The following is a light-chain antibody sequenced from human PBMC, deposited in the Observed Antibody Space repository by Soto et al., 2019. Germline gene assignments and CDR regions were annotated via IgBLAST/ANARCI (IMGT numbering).Light chain of an antibody. V-gene: IGLV2-23*01. Sequence: QPASVSGSPGQSITISCTGTSSDVGSYNLVSWYQQHPGKAPKLMIYEGNKRPSGVSNRFSGSKSANTASLTISGLQTEDEADYSCCSYAGANTFVFGTGTKLTVL. CDR2: EGN. J-gene: IGLJ1*01. CDR3: CSYAGANTFV. CDR1: SSDVGSYNL.